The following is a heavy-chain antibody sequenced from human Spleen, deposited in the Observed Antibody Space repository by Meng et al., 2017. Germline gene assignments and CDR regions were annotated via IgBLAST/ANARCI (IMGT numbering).Heavy chain of an antibody. Sequence: QLQLQESGPGLVKPSEILSLTCTVSGASLSSRTYHWGWIRQPPGKGLEWIGSINYSGTTYYHSSLKSRVTISVDTSKMQFSLRLTSVTAADTAVYYCVRSSGWVRTGFDPWGQGTLVTVSS. V-gene: IGHV4-39*01. CDR3: VRSSGWVRTGFDP. J-gene: IGHJ5*02. CDR1: GASLSSRTYH. D-gene: IGHD6-19*01. CDR2: INYSGTT.